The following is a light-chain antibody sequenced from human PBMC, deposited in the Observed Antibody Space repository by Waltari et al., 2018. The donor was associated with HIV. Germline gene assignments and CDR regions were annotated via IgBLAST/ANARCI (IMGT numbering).Light chain of an antibody. CDR3: SSYASSSTPYV. CDR1: SSDVGSYDR. CDR2: DVS. V-gene: IGLV2-18*02. J-gene: IGLJ1*01. Sequence: QSALTQPPSVSGSPGQSVTISCSGTSSDVGSYDRVSWYQQPPGTAPTLIIYDVSHRPSGIPDRFAGSKSGNTASLTISGLQAEDGADYYCSSYASSSTPYVFGTATKVTVL.